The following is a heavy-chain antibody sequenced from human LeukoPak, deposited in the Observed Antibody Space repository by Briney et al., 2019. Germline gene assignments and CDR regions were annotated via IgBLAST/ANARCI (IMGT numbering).Heavy chain of an antibody. D-gene: IGHD2-15*01. CDR1: GGSISSYY. V-gene: IGHV4-59*01. CDR3: ARDPYCSGGSCYPGWFDY. J-gene: IGHJ4*02. CDR2: IYYSGNT. Sequence: SETLSLTCTVSGGSISSYYWSWIRQPPGKGLEWIGYIYYSGNTNYNPSLKSRVTISVDTSKNQFSLKLSSVTAADTAVYYCARDPYCSGGSCYPGWFDYWGQGTLVTVSS.